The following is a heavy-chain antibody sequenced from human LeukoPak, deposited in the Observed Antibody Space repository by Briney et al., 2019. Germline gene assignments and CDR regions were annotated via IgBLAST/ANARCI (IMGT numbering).Heavy chain of an antibody. J-gene: IGHJ4*02. CDR2: INPSDGST. CDR1: GYTFTSYY. V-gene: IGHV1-46*04. Sequence: GASVKVSCKASGYTFTSYYMHCVRQAPGQGLEWMGIINPSDGSTTDTEKLQGRVTMTRDTSKSTLYMEVSSLRSEDTAVYYCAREMGATAGAHFDYWGQGTLVTVSS. CDR3: AREMGATAGAHFDY. D-gene: IGHD6-13*01.